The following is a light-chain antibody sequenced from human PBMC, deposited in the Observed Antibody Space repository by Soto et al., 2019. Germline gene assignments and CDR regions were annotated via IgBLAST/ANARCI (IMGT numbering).Light chain of an antibody. Sequence: DMVVTQSPYTLSASVGDTFTITCGASQRISGWLAWHQQKKGKAPKLLIYDVSALKRGVPPRFSGSVSGTEFNLTISSLQPEDFATYYCQQYDSFSVTFGQGTKADI. J-gene: IGKJ1*01. CDR2: DVS. CDR3: QQYDSFSVT. V-gene: IGKV1-5*01. CDR1: QRISGW.